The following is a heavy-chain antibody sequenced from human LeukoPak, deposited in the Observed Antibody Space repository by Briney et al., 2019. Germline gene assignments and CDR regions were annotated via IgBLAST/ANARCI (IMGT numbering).Heavy chain of an antibody. J-gene: IGHJ3*02. D-gene: IGHD3-22*01. CDR1: GGTFSSYA. CDR3: ARLGIAYYYDSSGINDAFDI. Sequence: SVKVSCKASGGTFSSYAISWVRQAPGQGLEWMGRVIPIFGTANYAQKFQGRVTITTDESTSTAYMELSSLRSEDTAVYYCARLGIAYYYDSSGINDAFDIWGQGTMVTVSS. V-gene: IGHV1-69*05. CDR2: VIPIFGTA.